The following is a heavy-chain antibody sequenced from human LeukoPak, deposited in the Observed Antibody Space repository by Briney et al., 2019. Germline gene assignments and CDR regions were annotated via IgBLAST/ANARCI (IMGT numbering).Heavy chain of an antibody. CDR3: ARDGYYDSSGSAPYYFDY. V-gene: IGHV3-48*04. CDR2: ISSSSSTI. CDR1: GFTFSSYS. D-gene: IGHD3-22*01. J-gene: IGHJ4*02. Sequence: GGSLRLSCAASGFTFSSYSMLWVRQAPGKGLEWVSYISSSSSTIYYADSVKGRFTISRDNAKNSLYLQMNSLRAEDTAVYYCARDGYYDSSGSAPYYFDYWGQGTLVTVSS.